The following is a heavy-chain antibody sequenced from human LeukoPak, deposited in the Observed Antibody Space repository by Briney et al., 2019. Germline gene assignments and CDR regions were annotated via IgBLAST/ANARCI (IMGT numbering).Heavy chain of an antibody. CDR1: GDSISTYY. J-gene: IGHJ4*02. CDR2: IYTSGST. V-gene: IGHV4-4*07. D-gene: IGHD6-13*01. CDR3: ARGLKCSSSWYVDY. Sequence: SETLSLTCTVSGDSISTYYWSWIRQPAGKGLEWIGRIYTSGSTNYNPSLKSRVTMSVDTSKNQFSLKLSSVTAADTAVYYCARGLKCSSSWYVDYWGQGTLVPVSS.